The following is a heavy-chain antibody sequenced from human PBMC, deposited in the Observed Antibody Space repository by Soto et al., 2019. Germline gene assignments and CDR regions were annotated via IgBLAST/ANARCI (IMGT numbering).Heavy chain of an antibody. CDR2: LKPDNGGT. V-gene: IGHV1-2*02. CDR3: ARDLCPLGAGSPCPTFGMDL. D-gene: IGHD3-10*01. J-gene: IGHJ6*02. CDR1: GYTFTGHY. Sequence: QVQLVQSGAEVKPPGASVKVSCKASGYTFTGHYMHWVRQVSGRRLEFLGWLKPDNGGTYYAPKFQGRVTFTRDTSNTTAYMEMSGVHSDVTAVYFCARDLCPLGAGSPCPTFGMDLWGQGTTVAVSS.